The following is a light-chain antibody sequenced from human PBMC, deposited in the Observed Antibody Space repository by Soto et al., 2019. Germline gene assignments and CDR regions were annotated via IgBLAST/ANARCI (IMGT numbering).Light chain of an antibody. CDR3: QHCHPYLT. J-gene: IGKJ1*01. V-gene: IGKV1-5*01. CDR2: GAS. Sequence: DIQMTQSPSTLSASVGDRVTITCRASESMSNCLAWYQQKPGKAPKLLISGASSLQSGVPSRFSGSASGTEFTLTISSPQPDDIASYYCQHCHPYLTFGQGTKVEMK. CDR1: ESMSNC.